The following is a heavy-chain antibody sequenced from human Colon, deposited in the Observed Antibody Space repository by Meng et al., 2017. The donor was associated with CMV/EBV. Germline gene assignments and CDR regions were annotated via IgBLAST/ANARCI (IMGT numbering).Heavy chain of an antibody. D-gene: IGHD6-19*01. J-gene: IGHJ4*02. CDR1: GFTFSSYA. CDR3: ARGWDVAGLDN. Sequence: GESLKISCAASGFTFSSYAMHWVRQAPGKGLEWVAVISYDGSNKYYADSVKGRFTISRDNSKNTLYLQMNSLGAEDTAVYYCARGWDVAGLDNWGQGTLVTVSS. CDR2: ISYDGSNK. V-gene: IGHV3-30-3*01.